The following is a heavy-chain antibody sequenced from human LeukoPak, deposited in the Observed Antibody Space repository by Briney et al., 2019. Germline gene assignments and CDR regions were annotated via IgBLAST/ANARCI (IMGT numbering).Heavy chain of an antibody. CDR1: GGSFSGYY. J-gene: IGHJ4*02. Sequence: SETLSLTCAVYGGSFSGYYWSWIRQPPGKGLEWIGEINHSGSTNYNPSLKSRVTISVDTSKNQFSLKLSSVTAADTAVYYCAFSTGYSGSVDYWGQGTLVTVSS. CDR3: AFSTGYSGSVDY. CDR2: INHSGST. V-gene: IGHV4-34*01. D-gene: IGHD5-12*01.